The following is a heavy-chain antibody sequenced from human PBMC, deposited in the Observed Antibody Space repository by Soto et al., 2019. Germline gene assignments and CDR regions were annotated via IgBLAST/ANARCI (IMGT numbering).Heavy chain of an antibody. CDR1: GFTFSSYA. CDR2: MSYDGSNK. V-gene: IGHV3-30-3*01. Sequence: GGSLRLSCAASGFTFSSYAMHWVRQAPGKGLEWVAVMSYDGSNKYYADSVKGRFTISRDNSKNTLYLQMNSLRAEDTAVYYCARELVDIVVVPAAKSYYYYGMDVWGQGTTVTVS. J-gene: IGHJ6*02. CDR3: ARELVDIVVVPAAKSYYYYGMDV. D-gene: IGHD2-2*03.